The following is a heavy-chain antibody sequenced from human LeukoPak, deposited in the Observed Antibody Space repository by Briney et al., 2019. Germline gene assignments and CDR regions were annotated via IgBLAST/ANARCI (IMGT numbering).Heavy chain of an antibody. CDR2: ISSSSSYI. Sequence: EGSLRLSCAAYGFTFSSYSMNWVRQAPGKGLEWVSSISSSSSYIYYADSVKGRFTISRDNAKNSLYLQMNSLRAEDTAVYYCAELGITMIGGVWGKGTTVTISS. CDR1: GFTFSSYS. CDR3: AELGITMIGGV. J-gene: IGHJ6*04. V-gene: IGHV3-21*01. D-gene: IGHD3-10*02.